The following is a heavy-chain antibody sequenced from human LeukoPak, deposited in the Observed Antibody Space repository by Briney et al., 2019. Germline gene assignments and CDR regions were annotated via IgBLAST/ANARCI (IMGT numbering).Heavy chain of an antibody. V-gene: IGHV4-34*01. J-gene: IGHJ6*02. CDR3: ARGDIVVVPAAIRYIEYYYYGMDV. Sequence: SETLSLTCSVSGGSVSTYYWSWIRQPPGKGLEWIGEINHSGSTNYNPSLKSRVTISVDTSKNQFSLKLSSVTAADTAVYYCARGDIVVVPAAIRYIEYYYYGMDVWGQGTTVTVSS. CDR2: INHSGST. D-gene: IGHD2-2*01. CDR1: GGSVSTYY.